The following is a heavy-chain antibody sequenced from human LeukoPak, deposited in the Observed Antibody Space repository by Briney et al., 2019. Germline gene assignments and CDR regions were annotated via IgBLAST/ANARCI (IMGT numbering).Heavy chain of an antibody. D-gene: IGHD3-22*01. V-gene: IGHV4-34*01. CDR2: INHSGST. CDR1: GGSFSGYY. J-gene: IGHJ5*02. Sequence: SETLSLTCAVYGGSFSGYYWSWIRQPPGKGLEWFGEINHSGSTNYNPSLKSRVTISVDTSKNQFSLKLSSVTAADTAVYYCARGTPDYYDSSGYFVFWFDPWGQGTLVTVSS. CDR3: ARGTPDYYDSSGYFVFWFDP.